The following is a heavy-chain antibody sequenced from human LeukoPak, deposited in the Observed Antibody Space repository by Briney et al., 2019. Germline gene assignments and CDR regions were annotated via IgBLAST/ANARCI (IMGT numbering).Heavy chain of an antibody. CDR1: GFTFSNYA. D-gene: IGHD3-9*01. CDR3: AKPWLLHSSTRYDY. CDR2: ISDSGGDT. V-gene: IGHV3-23*01. Sequence: GGSLRLSCAASGFTFSNYAMTWVRQAPEKGLEWVSGISDSGGDTYYADSVKGRFIISRDNSKGTLYLQMNSLRVEDTAVYYCAKPWLLHSSTRYDYWGQGTLVTVSS. J-gene: IGHJ4*02.